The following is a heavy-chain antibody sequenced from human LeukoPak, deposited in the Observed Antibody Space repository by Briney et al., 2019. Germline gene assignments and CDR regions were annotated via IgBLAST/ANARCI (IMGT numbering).Heavy chain of an antibody. D-gene: IGHD1-26*01. CDR3: ASEVGAPHYGMDV. V-gene: IGHV4-59*08. CDR1: GGSISSYY. Sequence: SETLSLTCTVSGGSISSYYWSWIRQPPGKGLEWIGYIYYSGSTNYNPSLKSRVTISVDTSKNQFSLKLSSVTAADTAVHYCASEVGAPHYGMDVWGQGTTVTVSS. CDR2: IYYSGST. J-gene: IGHJ6*02.